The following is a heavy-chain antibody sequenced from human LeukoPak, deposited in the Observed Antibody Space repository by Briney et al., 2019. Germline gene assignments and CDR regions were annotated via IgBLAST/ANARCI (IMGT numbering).Heavy chain of an antibody. CDR3: ARGSWSYYYMDV. Sequence: PSETLSLTCTVSGGSISSSSYNWGWIRQPPGKGLEWIGSFDNSGSTYYNPSLKSRVTISVDTSKNQFSLKLSSVTAADTAVYYCARGSWSYYYMDVWGKGTTVTISS. CDR2: FDNSGST. V-gene: IGHV4-39*07. D-gene: IGHD6-13*01. CDR1: GGSISSSSYN. J-gene: IGHJ6*03.